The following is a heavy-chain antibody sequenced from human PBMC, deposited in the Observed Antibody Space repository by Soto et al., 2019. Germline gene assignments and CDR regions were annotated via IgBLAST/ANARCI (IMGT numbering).Heavy chain of an antibody. CDR2: IWYDGSNK. CDR3: ARGTTVTDFLMDV. Sequence: QMQLVESGGGEVQPGGSLRLSCAASGFAFSRHAIQWVRQTPGKGLEWVAGIWYDGSNKYYADSVKGRFTISRDNSKNTVYLQMDSLRAEDTAVFYCARGTTVTDFLMDVWGAGTTVTVSS. CDR1: GFAFSRHA. J-gene: IGHJ6*03. V-gene: IGHV3-33*01. D-gene: IGHD4-4*01.